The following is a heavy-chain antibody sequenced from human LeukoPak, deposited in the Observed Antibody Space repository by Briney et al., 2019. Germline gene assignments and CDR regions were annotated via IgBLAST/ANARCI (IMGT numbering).Heavy chain of an antibody. CDR3: ASALHGYHYVLDP. CDR2: IYYSGST. Sequence: SETLSLTCTVSGGSISSYYWSWIRQPPGKGLEWIGYIYYSGSTNYNPSLKSRVTISVDTSKNQFSLKLSSVTAADTAVYYCASALHGYHYVLDPWGQGTLVTVSS. J-gene: IGHJ5*02. V-gene: IGHV4-59*01. D-gene: IGHD3-10*02. CDR1: GGSISSYY.